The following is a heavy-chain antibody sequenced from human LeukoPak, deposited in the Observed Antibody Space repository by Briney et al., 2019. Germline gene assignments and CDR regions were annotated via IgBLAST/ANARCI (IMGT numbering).Heavy chain of an antibody. CDR3: ARGNWFDP. V-gene: IGHV4-59*01. Sequence: PSETLSLTCTISGGSISSYYWNWIRQTPGKGLEWIGCFYNTGSTDYNPSLKSRVTILADTSKNQFSPKLSSVTAADTAFYYCARGNWFDPWGQGTLVTVSS. CDR2: FYNTGST. CDR1: GGSISSYY. J-gene: IGHJ5*02.